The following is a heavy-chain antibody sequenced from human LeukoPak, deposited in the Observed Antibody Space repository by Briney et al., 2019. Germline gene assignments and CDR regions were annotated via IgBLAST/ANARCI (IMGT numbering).Heavy chain of an antibody. CDR3: ARRHYDSSGWDAFDI. D-gene: IGHD3-22*01. CDR2: IHPSGGST. Sequence: ASVKVSCKASTYTFTRYGISWVRQAPGQGLEWMGIIHPSGGSTSYAQKFQDRVTMTRDMSTSTVYMELSSLRSEDTAVYYCARRHYDSSGWDAFDIWGQGTMVTVSS. CDR1: TYTFTRYG. V-gene: IGHV1-46*01. J-gene: IGHJ3*02.